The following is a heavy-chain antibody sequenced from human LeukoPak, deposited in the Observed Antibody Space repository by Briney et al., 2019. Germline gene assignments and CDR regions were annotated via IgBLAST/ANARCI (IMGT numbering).Heavy chain of an antibody. CDR3: ARDMAAAGTPSAFDI. CDR2: IYYSGST. CDR1: GGSIDRYY. D-gene: IGHD6-13*01. J-gene: IGHJ3*02. Sequence: PSETPSLTCNVSGGSIDRYYWSWIRQPPGKGLEWIGYIYYSGSTNYNPSLKSRVTISVDTSKNQFSLKLSSVTAADTAVYYCARDMAAAGTPSAFDIWGQGTMVTVSS. V-gene: IGHV4-59*01.